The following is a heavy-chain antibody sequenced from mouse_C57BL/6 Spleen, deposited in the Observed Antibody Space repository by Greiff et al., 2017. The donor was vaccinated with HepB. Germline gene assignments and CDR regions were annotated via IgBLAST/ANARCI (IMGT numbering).Heavy chain of an antibody. J-gene: IGHJ2*01. D-gene: IGHD2-14*01. CDR3: AREGGYAFDS. CDR2: ISYSGST. CDR1: GYSITSGYD. V-gene: IGHV3-1*01. Sequence: EVQLQQSGPGMVKPSQSLSLTCTVTGYSITSGYDWHWIRHFPGNTLESLGYISYSGSTNYNPSLNSRISITHDTSKNHFFLKLNSVTTEDTATYYCAREGGYAFDSWGQGATLTVAS.